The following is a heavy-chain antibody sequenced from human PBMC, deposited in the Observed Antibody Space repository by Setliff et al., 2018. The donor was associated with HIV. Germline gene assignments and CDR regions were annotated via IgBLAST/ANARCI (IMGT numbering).Heavy chain of an antibody. CDR1: GYTFTNYA. CDR2: INAGNGNT. V-gene: IGHV1-3*01. CDR3: ANSVTDASYWYFIH. Sequence: ASVKVSCKASGYTFTNYAMHWVRQAPGQRLEWMGWINAGNGNTIYSQKFQGRVTFSRDTSASTAYMELSSLRSEDTAVYYCANSVTDASYWYFIHWGRGSPVTVSS. D-gene: IGHD4-17*01. J-gene: IGHJ2*01.